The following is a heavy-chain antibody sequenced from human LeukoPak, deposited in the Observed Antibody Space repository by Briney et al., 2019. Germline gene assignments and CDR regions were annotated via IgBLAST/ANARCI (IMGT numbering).Heavy chain of an antibody. J-gene: IGHJ4*02. V-gene: IGHV3-33*01. CDR2: IWYDGSNK. D-gene: IGHD3-3*01. CDR1: GFTFLSYG. Sequence: GRSLILPCVASGFTFLSYGRHWVRQAPGKGLEWVGVIWYDGSNKYYADSVKGRFTISRDNSKNTLYLQMNSLRAEDTDVYYCARKGADYDFWRGYIRDYIDYWGEAMLVTVSS. CDR3: ARKGADYDFWRGYIRDYIDY.